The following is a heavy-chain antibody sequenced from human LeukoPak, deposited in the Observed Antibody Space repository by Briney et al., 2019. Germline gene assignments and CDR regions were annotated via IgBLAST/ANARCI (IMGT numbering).Heavy chain of an antibody. V-gene: IGHV4-59*08. D-gene: IGHD3-16*02. CDR2: IYVTGN. Sequence: KPSETLSLTCTVSGGSISSYYWSWIRQPPGKGLEWIGYIYVTGNRYNPYLQSRVTISVDTSRNQFFLKMSSVTAADTAVYYCARHIGGGIEDMDVWGKGTKVTVSS. CDR3: ARHIGGGIEDMDV. CDR1: GGSISSYY. J-gene: IGHJ6*03.